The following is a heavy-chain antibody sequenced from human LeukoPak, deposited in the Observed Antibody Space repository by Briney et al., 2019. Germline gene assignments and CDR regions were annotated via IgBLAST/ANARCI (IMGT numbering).Heavy chain of an antibody. CDR2: INHNGST. J-gene: IGHJ4*02. CDR3: ARGSSGWYYFDY. V-gene: IGHV4-34*01. Sequence: SETLSLTCAVYGGSFSGYYWSWIRQPPGKGLEWIGEINHNGSTNYNPSLKSRVSISVDTSKTQFSLKLSSVTAADTAVYYCARGSSGWYYFDYWGQGTLVTVSS. CDR1: GGSFSGYY. D-gene: IGHD6-19*01.